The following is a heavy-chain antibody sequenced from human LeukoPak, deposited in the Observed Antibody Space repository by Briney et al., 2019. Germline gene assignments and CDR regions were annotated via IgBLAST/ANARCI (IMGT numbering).Heavy chain of an antibody. V-gene: IGHV3-30*02. CDR3: ARGDSGDWAL. D-gene: IGHD2-21*02. CDR2: IRYDGSNK. J-gene: IGHJ4*02. CDR1: GFTFRSYG. Sequence: GGSLRLSCAASGFTFRSYGMHWVRQAPGKGLEWVAFIRYDGSNKYYTDSVKGRFTISRDNSKNTVYLQMNSLRVEDTAVYFCARGDSGDWALGGQGTLVTVSS.